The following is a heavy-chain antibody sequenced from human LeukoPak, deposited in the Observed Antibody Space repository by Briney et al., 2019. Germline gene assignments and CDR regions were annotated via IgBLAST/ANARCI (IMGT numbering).Heavy chain of an antibody. J-gene: IGHJ6*02. V-gene: IGHV4-4*02. CDR2: IYHSGST. D-gene: IGHD2-15*01. CDR3: AREGADCSGGSCNYYYGMDV. CDR1: GGSISSSNW. Sequence: SETLSLTCAVSGGSISSSNWWSWVRQPPGKGLEWIGEIYHSGSTNYNPSLKSRVTISVDKSKNQFSLKLSSVTAADTAVYYCAREGADCSGGSCNYYYGMDVWGQGTTDTVSS.